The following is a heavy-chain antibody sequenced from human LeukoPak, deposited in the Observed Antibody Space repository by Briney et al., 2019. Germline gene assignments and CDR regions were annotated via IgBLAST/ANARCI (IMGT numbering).Heavy chain of an antibody. CDR2: IWYDGSNK. J-gene: IGHJ4*02. V-gene: IGHV3-33*01. D-gene: IGHD4-17*01. CDR3: ARDQDGYYYFDY. Sequence: GRSLRLSCAASGFTFSSYGMHWVRQAPGKGLEWVAVIWYDGSNKYYADSVKGRSTISRDNSKNTLYLQMNSLRAEDTAVYYCARDQDGYYYFDYWGQGTLVTVSS. CDR1: GFTFSSYG.